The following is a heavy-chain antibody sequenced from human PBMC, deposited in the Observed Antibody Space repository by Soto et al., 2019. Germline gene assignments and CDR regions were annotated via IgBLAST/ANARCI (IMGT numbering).Heavy chain of an antibody. V-gene: IGHV4-38-2*01. CDR1: GYSINSGYY. Sequence: SETLSLTCAISGYSINSGYYWGWIRQPPGKGLEWLGSIHHRGSTYYNPSLKSRVTVSIDTSKNQFSLRLTSVNDADTAVFYCARGLGANDGYYFDYWGQGALVTVSS. CDR3: ARGLGANDGYYFDY. CDR2: IHHRGST. J-gene: IGHJ4*02. D-gene: IGHD1-26*01.